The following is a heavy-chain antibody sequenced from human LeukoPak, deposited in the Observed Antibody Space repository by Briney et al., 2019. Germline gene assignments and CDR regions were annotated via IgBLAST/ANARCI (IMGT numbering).Heavy chain of an antibody. CDR2: IIHSGST. CDR3: ARDRWSDERAFDV. CDR1: GGSFSGYY. J-gene: IGHJ3*01. V-gene: IGHV4-34*12. D-gene: IGHD5-24*01. Sequence: PSETLSLTCAVYGGSFSGYYWTWIRQPPGKGLEWIGEIIHSGSTNYNPSLKSRLTVTVDTSNNHFSLKLTSVTAADTAVYYCARDRWSDERAFDVWGQGTMVIVSS.